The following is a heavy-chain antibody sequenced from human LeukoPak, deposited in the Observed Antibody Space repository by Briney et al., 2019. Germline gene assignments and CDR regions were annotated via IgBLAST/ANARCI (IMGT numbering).Heavy chain of an antibody. CDR3: AKDVRTYDDFWSGYLSY. V-gene: IGHV3-30*18. Sequence: PGGSLRLSCAASGFSFSSYGMHWVRQAPGKGLEWVALISYDGSNKYYADSVKGRFTISGDNSKNTLYLQMNSLRAEDTAVYYCAKDVRTYDDFWSGYLSYWGQGTLVTVSS. D-gene: IGHD3-3*01. J-gene: IGHJ4*02. CDR1: GFSFSSYG. CDR2: ISYDGSNK.